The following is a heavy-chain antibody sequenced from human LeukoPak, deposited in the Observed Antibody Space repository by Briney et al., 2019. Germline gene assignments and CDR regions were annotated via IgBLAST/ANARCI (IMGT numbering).Heavy chain of an antibody. J-gene: IGHJ1*01. CDR3: AMGATSWSGYSFPKIFQH. Sequence: GGSLRLSCAASGFTFSSYGMHWVRQAPGKGLEWVAVISYDGSNKYYADSVKGRFTISRDNSKNTLYLQMNSLRAEDTAVYYCAMGATSWSGYSFPKIFQHWGRGTLVTVSS. CDR2: ISYDGSNK. V-gene: IGHV3-30*03. CDR1: GFTFSSYG. D-gene: IGHD3-3*01.